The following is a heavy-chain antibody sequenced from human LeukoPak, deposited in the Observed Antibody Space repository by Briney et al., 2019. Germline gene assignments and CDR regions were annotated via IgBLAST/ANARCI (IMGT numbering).Heavy chain of an antibody. CDR2: IYPGDSDT. CDR3: ARPRDHTYFDY. Sequence: GESLKISCKGSGYSFTSYWIGCVRQMPRKGLEWMGIIYPGDSDTRYSPSFQGQVTISADKSISTAYLQWSSLKASDTAMYYCARPRDHTYFDYWGQGTLVTVSS. V-gene: IGHV5-51*01. J-gene: IGHJ4*02. CDR1: GYSFTSYW.